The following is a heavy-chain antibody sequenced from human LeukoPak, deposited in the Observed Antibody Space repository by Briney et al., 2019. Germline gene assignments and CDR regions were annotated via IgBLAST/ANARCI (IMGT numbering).Heavy chain of an antibody. CDR2: INPSGGST. Sequence: ASVKVSCKASGYTFTSYYMHWVRQAPGQGLEWMGIINPSGGSTIYALIFQGRVTMTRDTSTSTVYMEPSRLRSEDTAVYYCARANCSSTSCAPDYWGQGMLVTVSS. D-gene: IGHD2-2*01. V-gene: IGHV1-46*01. CDR3: ARANCSSTSCAPDY. J-gene: IGHJ4*02. CDR1: GYTFTSYY.